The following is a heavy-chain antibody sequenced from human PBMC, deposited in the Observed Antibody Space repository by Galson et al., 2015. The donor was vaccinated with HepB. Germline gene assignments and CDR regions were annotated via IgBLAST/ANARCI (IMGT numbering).Heavy chain of an antibody. CDR3: ARDGQLPWSYYYYYGMDV. CDR1: GFTFAVYY. CDR2: INPNSGDT. D-gene: IGHD2-2*01. Sequence: SVKVSCKASGFTFAVYYLHWVRQAPGQGLEWMGWINPNSGDTNYAQKFQGRVTVTRDTSISTAYMELSRLGSDDTAIYYCARDGQLPWSYYYYYGMDVWGQGTTFTVSS. V-gene: IGHV1-2*02. J-gene: IGHJ6*02.